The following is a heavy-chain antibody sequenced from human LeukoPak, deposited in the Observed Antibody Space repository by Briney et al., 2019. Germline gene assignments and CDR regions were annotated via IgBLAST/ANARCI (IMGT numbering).Heavy chain of an antibody. CDR2: IYHSGST. J-gene: IGHJ4*02. V-gene: IGHV4-38-2*01. CDR1: GYSISSGYY. CDR3: ARRGVGSSSWYIPGSFDY. Sequence: SETLPLTCAVSGYSISSGYYWGWIRQPPGKGLEWIGSIYHSGSTYYNPSLKSRVTISVDTSKNQFSLKLSSVTAADTAVYYCARRGVGSSSWYIPGSFDYWGQGTLVTVSS. D-gene: IGHD6-13*01.